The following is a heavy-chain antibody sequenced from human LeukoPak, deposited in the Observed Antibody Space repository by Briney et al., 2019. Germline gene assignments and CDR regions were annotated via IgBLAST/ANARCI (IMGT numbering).Heavy chain of an antibody. CDR1: GGSISSYY. Sequence: SETLSLTCTVSGGSISSYYWSWIRQPPGKGLEWIGYIYYSGSTNYNPSLKSRVTISVDTSKNQFSLKLSSVTAADTAVYYCARDVVWYSGSFHWFDPWGQGTLVTVSS. J-gene: IGHJ5*02. CDR3: ARDVVWYSGSFHWFDP. CDR2: IYYSGST. D-gene: IGHD1-26*01. V-gene: IGHV4-59*01.